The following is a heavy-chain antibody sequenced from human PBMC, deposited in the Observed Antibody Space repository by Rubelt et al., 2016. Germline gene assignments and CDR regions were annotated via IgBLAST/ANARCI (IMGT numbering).Heavy chain of an antibody. Sequence: GLEWMGRINPNSGGTNYAQKFQGRVTMTRDTSISTAYMELSRLRSDDTAVYYCARGDYNGYWGQGTLVTVSS. CDR3: ARGDYNGY. CDR2: INPNSGGT. J-gene: IGHJ4*02. V-gene: IGHV1-2*06.